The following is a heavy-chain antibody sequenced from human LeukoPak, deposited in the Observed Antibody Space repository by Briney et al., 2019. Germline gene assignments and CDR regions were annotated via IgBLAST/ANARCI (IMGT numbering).Heavy chain of an antibody. J-gene: IGHJ4*02. V-gene: IGHV3-23*01. CDR2: VSGSGRTT. Sequence: GGSLRLSCAASGFTFSTYAMVWVRQAPGKGLEWVSFVSGSGRTTLYADSVKGRFTVSRDNSKNTLYLQLNSLRAEDTAGYYCAKGTTGTQDYHFELWGQGTLVTVSS. D-gene: IGHD1-1*01. CDR1: GFTFSTYA. CDR3: AKGTTGTQDYHFEL.